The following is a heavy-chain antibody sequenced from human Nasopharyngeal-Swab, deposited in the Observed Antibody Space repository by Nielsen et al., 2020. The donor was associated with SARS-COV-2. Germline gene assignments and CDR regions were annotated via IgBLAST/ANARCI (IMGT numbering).Heavy chain of an antibody. CDR1: GFTFSDYY. Sequence: GESLKISCEAAGFTFSDYYMSWIRQSPGKGLEWLGYISSRSTYTDYADSVKGRFTISRDDAKNSLYLQMNSLRAEDTAVYYCARVFSTSWYLDYWGQGTLVTVSS. CDR2: ISSRSTYT. CDR3: ARVFSTSWYLDY. V-gene: IGHV3-11*06. D-gene: IGHD6-13*01. J-gene: IGHJ4*02.